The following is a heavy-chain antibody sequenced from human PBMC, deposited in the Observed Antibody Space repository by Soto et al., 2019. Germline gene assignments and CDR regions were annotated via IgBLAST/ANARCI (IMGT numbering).Heavy chain of an antibody. CDR2: ISGSGGST. D-gene: IGHD3-3*01. Sequence: GGSLRLSCAASGFTFSSYAMSWVRQAPGKGLEWVSAISGSGGSTYYADSVKGRFTISRDNSKNTLYLQMNSLSSDDTAVYYCAKDPRGLTLFGVVIREIGMDVWGQGTTVTVSS. V-gene: IGHV3-23*01. J-gene: IGHJ6*02. CDR1: GFTFSSYA. CDR3: AKDPRGLTLFGVVIREIGMDV.